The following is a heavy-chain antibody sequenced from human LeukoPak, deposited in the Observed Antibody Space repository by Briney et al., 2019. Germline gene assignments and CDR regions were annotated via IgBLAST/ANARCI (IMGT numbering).Heavy chain of an antibody. CDR2: SYYSGST. D-gene: IGHD2-2*01. CDR1: GGSVSSNSNY. V-gene: IGHV4-39*01. J-gene: IGHJ6*02. Sequence: SETLSLTCTVSGGSVSSNSNYWSWIRQPPGKGLEWIGNSYYSGSTYYNPSLKSRVTISIDTSKNHFFLKLTSVTAADTAVYYCARLSCSSTRCNYCYGMDVWGQGTTVTVSS. CDR3: ARLSCSSTRCNYCYGMDV.